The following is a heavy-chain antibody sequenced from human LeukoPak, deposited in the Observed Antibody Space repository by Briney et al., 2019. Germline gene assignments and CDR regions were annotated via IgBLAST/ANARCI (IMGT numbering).Heavy chain of an antibody. D-gene: IGHD4-23*01. J-gene: IGHJ4*02. Sequence: GGSLRLSCAASGFTFSSYGMHWVRQAPGKGLEWVAFIHYDGSNKYYADSVKGRFTISRDNAKNSLYLQMNSLRAEDTAVYYCARKGPWNYYGGNLYYFDYWGQGTLVTVSS. CDR2: IHYDGSNK. CDR3: ARKGPWNYYGGNLYYFDY. CDR1: GFTFSSYG. V-gene: IGHV3-30*02.